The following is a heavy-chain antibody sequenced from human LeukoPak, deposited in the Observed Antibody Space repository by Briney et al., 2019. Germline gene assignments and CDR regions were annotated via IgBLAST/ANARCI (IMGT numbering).Heavy chain of an antibody. CDR3: ASTFYSSSWYAPYYFDY. Sequence: SETLSLTCTVSGGLIPISTYYWSWIRQPPGKGLEWIGEIDHSGSTNYNPSLKSRVTISVDTSKNQFSLKLSSVTAADTAVYYCASTFYSSSWYAPYYFDYWGQGTLVTVSS. D-gene: IGHD6-13*01. CDR2: IDHSGST. J-gene: IGHJ4*02. CDR1: GGLIPISTYY. V-gene: IGHV4-34*01.